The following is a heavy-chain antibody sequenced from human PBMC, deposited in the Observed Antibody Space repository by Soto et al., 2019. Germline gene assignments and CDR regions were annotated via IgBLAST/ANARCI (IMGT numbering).Heavy chain of an antibody. CDR2: INPSGGST. CDR3: SRGYPPRDQLGNLPGAF. CDR1: GYTFTSYY. V-gene: IGHV1-46*03. Sequence: GASVKVSCKASGYTFTSYYIQWVRQAPGQGLEWMGIINPSGGSTNYAQKFQGRVTMTRDTSTSTVYTELSSLRSEDTAIYYCSRGYPPRDQLGNLPGAFWGQGTLVTVSS. D-gene: IGHD1-1*01. J-gene: IGHJ4*02.